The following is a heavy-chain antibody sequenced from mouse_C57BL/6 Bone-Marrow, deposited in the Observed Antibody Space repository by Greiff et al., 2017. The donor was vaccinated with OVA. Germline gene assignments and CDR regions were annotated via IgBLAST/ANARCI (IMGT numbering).Heavy chain of an antibody. CDR2: IWSGGST. Sequence: VHLVESGPGLVQPSQSLSITCTVSGFSLTSYGVHWVRQSPGKGLEWLGVIWSGGSTDYNAAFISRLSIGKDNSKSQVFFRMDSLQADDTAIYYCAREDYDYGGCAYWGQGTLVTVSA. V-gene: IGHV2-2*01. CDR1: GFSLTSYG. CDR3: AREDYDYGGCAY. D-gene: IGHD2-4*01. J-gene: IGHJ3*01.